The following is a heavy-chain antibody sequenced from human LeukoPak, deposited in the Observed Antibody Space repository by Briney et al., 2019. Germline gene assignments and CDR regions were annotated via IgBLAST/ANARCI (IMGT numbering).Heavy chain of an antibody. V-gene: IGHV3-21*01. J-gene: IGHJ4*02. CDR2: ISSSSSYI. CDR1: GFTFSSYS. Sequence: PGGSLRLSCAASGFTFSSYSMNWVRQAPGKGLEWVSSISSSSSYIYYADSVKGRFTISRDNAKNSLYLQMNSLRAEDTAVYYCARDLSGGDYDRYPNPSGYWGQGTLVTVSS. CDR3: ARDLSGGDYDRYPNPSGY. D-gene: IGHD4-17*01.